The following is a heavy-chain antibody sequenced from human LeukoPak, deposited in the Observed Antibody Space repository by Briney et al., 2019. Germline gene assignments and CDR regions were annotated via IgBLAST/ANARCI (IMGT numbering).Heavy chain of an antibody. D-gene: IGHD6-13*01. V-gene: IGHV3-7*01. CDR2: IKQDGREK. J-gene: IGHJ6*03. CDR3: ARRWYSSTRNNYYYYYMDV. Sequence: GGALRLSCAASVFTLSTYWMSWVRQAPGKGLGWVANIKQDGREKYYVDSVKGRFTISRDNAQNSLYLQMNSLRAEDTAVYYCARRWYSSTRNNYYYYYMDVWGKGTTVTVSS. CDR1: VFTLSTYW.